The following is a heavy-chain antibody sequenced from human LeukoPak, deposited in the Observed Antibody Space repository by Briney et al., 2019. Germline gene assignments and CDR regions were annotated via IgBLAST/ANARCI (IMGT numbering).Heavy chain of an antibody. D-gene: IGHD6-13*01. J-gene: IGHJ4*02. V-gene: IGHV3-11*05. CDR2: ISSTSIYT. CDR3: AREDGYSSSWYSDY. CDR1: GFTFSDYY. Sequence: GGSLRLSCAASGFTFSDYYMSWIRQAPGKWLEWVSDISSTSIYTNYADSVKGRFTISRDNAKNSLYLQMNGLRAEDTAVYYCAREDGYSSSWYSDYWGQGTLVTVSS.